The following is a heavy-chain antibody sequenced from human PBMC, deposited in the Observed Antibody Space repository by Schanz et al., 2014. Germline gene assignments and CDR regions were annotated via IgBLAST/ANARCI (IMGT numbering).Heavy chain of an antibody. V-gene: IGHV3-15*01. CDR2: IRSKADGGTT. CDR1: GFTFSDAW. CDR3: TTVGCSCPSCAP. D-gene: IGHD2-2*01. J-gene: IGHJ5*02. Sequence: EVRLVESGGGLVQPGGSLRLSCAASGFTFSDAWMSWVRQAAGKGLVWVGLIRSKADGGTTNYPAPVEGRFTISRADSKNTLVLQINRLKADDTGVYCCTTVGCSCPSCAPWGQGTLVTVSS.